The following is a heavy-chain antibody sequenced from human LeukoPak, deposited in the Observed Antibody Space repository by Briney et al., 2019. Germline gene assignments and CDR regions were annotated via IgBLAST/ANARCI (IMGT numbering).Heavy chain of an antibody. CDR3: ARSSWRQQLALD. Sequence: SETLSLTCTVSGGSISSGGYYWSWIRQPPGKGLEWIGYIYHSGSTYYNPSLKSRVTISVDRSKNQFSLKLSSVTAADTAVYYCARSSWRQQLALDWGQGTLVTVSS. D-gene: IGHD6-13*01. V-gene: IGHV4-30-2*01. CDR2: IYHSGST. J-gene: IGHJ4*02. CDR1: GGSISSGGYY.